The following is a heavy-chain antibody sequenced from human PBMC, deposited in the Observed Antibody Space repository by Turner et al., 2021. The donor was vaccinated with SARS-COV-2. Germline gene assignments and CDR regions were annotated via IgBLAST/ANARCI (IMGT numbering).Heavy chain of an antibody. D-gene: IGHD1-26*01. CDR3: ARESPWWEGIDAFDI. J-gene: IGHJ3*02. CDR1: GGSISSGGYY. CDR2: IYYSGST. Sequence: QVQLQESGPGPVKPSQTLSPTCPFSGGSISSGGYYWSWIRQHPGKGLEWIGYIYYSGSTYYNPSLKSRVTISVDTSKNQFSLKLSSVTAADTAVYYCARESPWWEGIDAFDIWGQGTMVTVSS. V-gene: IGHV4-31*03.